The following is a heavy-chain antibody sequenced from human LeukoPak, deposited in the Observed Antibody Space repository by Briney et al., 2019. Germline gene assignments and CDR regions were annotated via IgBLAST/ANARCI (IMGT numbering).Heavy chain of an antibody. Sequence: SGPALVKPTQTLTLTCTFSGFSLSTSGMRVSWIRQPPGKALEWLARIDWDEDKFYSTSLKTRLTISKDTSKNQVVLTMTNMDPVDTATYYCARTRGDIAGFDYWGQGTLATVSS. CDR1: GFSLSTSGMR. D-gene: IGHD6-13*01. J-gene: IGHJ4*02. V-gene: IGHV2-70*04. CDR3: ARTRGDIAGFDY. CDR2: IDWDEDK.